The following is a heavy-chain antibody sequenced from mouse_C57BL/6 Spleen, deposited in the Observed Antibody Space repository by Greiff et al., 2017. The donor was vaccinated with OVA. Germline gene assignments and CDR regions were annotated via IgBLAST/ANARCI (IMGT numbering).Heavy chain of an antibody. CDR1: GYTFTSYW. D-gene: IGHD1-1*01. Sequence: QVQLQQPGTELVKPGASVKLSCKASGYTFTSYWIPCSNHTPGQGPHLLLHINPSNGGTNYNEKFKSKATLTVDKSSSTAYMQLSSLPSEDSAVWYCARSSCRYWYFDVWGTGTTVTVSS. CDR3: ARSSCRYWYFDV. J-gene: IGHJ1*03. CDR2: INPSNGGT. V-gene: IGHV1-53*01.